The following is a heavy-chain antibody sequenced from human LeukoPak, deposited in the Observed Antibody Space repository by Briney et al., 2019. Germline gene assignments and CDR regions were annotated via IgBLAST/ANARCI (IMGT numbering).Heavy chain of an antibody. D-gene: IGHD2-8*01. CDR3: AKDLSPDIALMAYAFDAFDM. J-gene: IGHJ3*02. V-gene: IGHV3-15*01. CDR2: IKSKTDGGTT. CDR1: GFTFSNAW. Sequence: GGSLRLSCAASGFTFSNAWMSWVRQAPGKGLEWVGRIKSKTDGGTTDYAAPVKGRFTISRDDSKNTLYLQMNSLRAEDTAMYYCAKDLSPDIALMAYAFDAFDMWGQGTLVTV.